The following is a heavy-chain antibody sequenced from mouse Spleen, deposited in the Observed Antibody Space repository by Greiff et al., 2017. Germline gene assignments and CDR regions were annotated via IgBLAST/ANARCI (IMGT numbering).Heavy chain of an antibody. Sequence: QVQLKQPGAELVKPGASVKLSCKASGYTFTSYWMHWVKQRPGQGLEWIGMIHPNSGSTNYNEKFKSKATLTVDKSSSTAYMQLSSLTSEDSAVYYCAREITTATSDYWGQGTTLTVSS. CDR2: IHPNSGST. CDR3: AREITTATSDY. D-gene: IGHD1-2*01. CDR1: GYTFTSYW. V-gene: IGHV1-64*01. J-gene: IGHJ2*01.